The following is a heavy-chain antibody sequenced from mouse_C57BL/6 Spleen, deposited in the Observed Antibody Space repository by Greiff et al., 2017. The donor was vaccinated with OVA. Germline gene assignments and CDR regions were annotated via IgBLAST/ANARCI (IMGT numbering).Heavy chain of an antibody. CDR1: GYTFTDYN. CDR2: INPNNGGT. Sequence: EVQLQQSGPELVKPGASVKMSCKASGYTFTDYNMHWVKQSHGKSLEWIGYINPNNGGTSYNQKFKGKATLTVHKSSSTAYMELLHLTSVDSAVYYCARGGPRMDYWGQGTSVTVSS. CDR3: ARGGPRMDY. J-gene: IGHJ4*01. V-gene: IGHV1-22*01.